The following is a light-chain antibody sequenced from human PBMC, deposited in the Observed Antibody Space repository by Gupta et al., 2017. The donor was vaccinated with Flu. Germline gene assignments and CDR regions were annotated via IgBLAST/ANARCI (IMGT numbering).Light chain of an antibody. J-gene: IGKJ4*01. Sequence: PSTVSASVGDRVTITCRASQHINSWLAWYQKKPGQAPKILIYAASRVQSGVPSRFSGSGYGTDFTLTISSLQPEDFATYFCLQANSFPISFGGGTKVEIK. CDR2: AAS. CDR1: QHINSW. V-gene: IGKV1-12*01. CDR3: LQANSFPIS.